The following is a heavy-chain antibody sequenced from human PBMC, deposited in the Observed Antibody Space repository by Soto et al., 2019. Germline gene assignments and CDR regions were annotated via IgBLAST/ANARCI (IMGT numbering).Heavy chain of an antibody. J-gene: IGHJ5*01. CDR1: RFIFSDYA. D-gene: IGHD1-26*01. CDR2: IGGGNTDR. CDR3: AKDAVSYNGKWDWFDS. V-gene: IGHV3-23*01. Sequence: DVQLLESGGGLVQPGGSLTLSCAASRFIFSDYAMNWVRQAPGKGLEWVSSIGGGNTDRYYADSVKGRFIISRANSKNPMYLQMNSLRDDDTAVYYCAKDAVSYNGKWDWFDSWGQGTLVTVSS.